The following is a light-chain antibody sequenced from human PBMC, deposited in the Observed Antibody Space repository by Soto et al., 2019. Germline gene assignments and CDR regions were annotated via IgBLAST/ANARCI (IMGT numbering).Light chain of an antibody. V-gene: IGKV3-11*01. CDR3: QQRSSWPFT. CDR1: QSVSSN. J-gene: IGKJ5*01. Sequence: EIVMTQSPGTLSVTPGERATLSCRASQSVSSNLAWYQQKPGQAPRLLIYDASNRATGIPGRFSGRGSGTDFTLTISSLEPEDFAVYYCQQRSSWPFTFGQGTRLEIK. CDR2: DAS.